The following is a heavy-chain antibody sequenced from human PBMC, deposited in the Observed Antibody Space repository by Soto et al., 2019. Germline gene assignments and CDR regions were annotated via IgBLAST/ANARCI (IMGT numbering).Heavy chain of an antibody. CDR3: ARDFTTRSYGVDV. CDR2: INPNSGGT. Sequence: EASVKVSFKASGYTFTGAYIHWVRQAPGQGLEWMGCINPNSGGTEFAQKFQGRVTVTRDTSITTVYMEMNRLRSDDTGVYYCARDFTTRSYGVDVWGQGTAVTVSS. V-gene: IGHV1-2*02. CDR1: GYTFTGAY. J-gene: IGHJ6*02. D-gene: IGHD3-10*01.